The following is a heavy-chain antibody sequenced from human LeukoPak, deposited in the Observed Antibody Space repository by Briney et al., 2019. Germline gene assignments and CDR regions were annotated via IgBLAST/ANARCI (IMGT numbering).Heavy chain of an antibody. CDR3: AKVVSAARGGGGY. CDR1: GFTFSSYA. V-gene: IGHV3-30*04. CDR2: IVYTGNNK. Sequence: GGSLRLSCAASGFTFSSYAMHWVRQAPGKGLEWVAFIVYTGNNKYYADSVKGRFTISRDNSKNTMCLQMNSLRAEDTAVYYCAKVVSAARGGGGYWGQGTLVTVSS. J-gene: IGHJ4*02. D-gene: IGHD6-6*01.